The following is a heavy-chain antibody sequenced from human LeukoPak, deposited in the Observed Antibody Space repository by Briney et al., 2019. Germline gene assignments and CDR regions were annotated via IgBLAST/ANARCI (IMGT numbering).Heavy chain of an antibody. Sequence: PGGSLRLSCAASGFTFSSYAMTWVRQAPGKGLEWVSAISGSGGNTYYADPVKGRFTISRDNSKNTLYLQMNSLRAEDTAVYYCAKSLGVGNEGNYAGDYWGQGTLVTVSS. CDR3: AKSLGVGNEGNYAGDY. CDR1: GFTFSSYA. D-gene: IGHD1-7*01. CDR2: ISGSGGNT. V-gene: IGHV3-23*01. J-gene: IGHJ4*02.